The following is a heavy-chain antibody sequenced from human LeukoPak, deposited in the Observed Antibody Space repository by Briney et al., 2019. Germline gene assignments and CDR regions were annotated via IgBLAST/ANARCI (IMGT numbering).Heavy chain of an antibody. V-gene: IGHV1-2*02. D-gene: IGHD3-10*01. CDR2: INPNSGGT. J-gene: IGHJ5*02. CDR3: ATNILVRDIINWFDP. CDR1: GYTFTSYY. Sequence: ASVKVSCKASGYTFTSYYIRWVRQAPGQGLEWMGWINPNSGGTNFAQNYQGRVTMTRDTSISTAYMELNRLISDDTAVYYCATNILVRDIINWFDPWGQGTLVTVSS.